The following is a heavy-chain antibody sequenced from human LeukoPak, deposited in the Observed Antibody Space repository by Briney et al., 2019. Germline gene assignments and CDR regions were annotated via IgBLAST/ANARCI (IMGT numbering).Heavy chain of an antibody. CDR2: LYYSGTF. D-gene: IGHD3-9*01. J-gene: IGHJ3*02. CDR1: RGFISTYY. Sequence: SENLSLTCTVSRGFISTYYWSWVRQPPGKGLEWIGNLYYSGTFNYNPSLKSRVTLSVDASKHQFFLSLTSVTAADTAVYYCAREIAVTGYDAVDIWGPGTMVTVSS. CDR3: AREIAVTGYDAVDI. V-gene: IGHV4-59*01.